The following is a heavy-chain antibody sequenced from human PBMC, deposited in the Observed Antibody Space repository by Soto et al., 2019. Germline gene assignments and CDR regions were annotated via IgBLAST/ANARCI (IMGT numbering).Heavy chain of an antibody. CDR3: ARQPGYYDILTGYSTYYFDY. D-gene: IGHD3-9*01. CDR2: IYYRGNT. J-gene: IGHJ4*02. CDR1: ARTISSYF. V-gene: IGHV4-59*08. Sequence: PSETLSLTCTVSARTISSYFWNWIRQPPGKGLEWIGYIYYRGNTNYNPSLKSLVTISVDTSKNQFSLKLSSVTAADTAVYYCARQPGYYDILTGYSTYYFDYWGQGTPVT.